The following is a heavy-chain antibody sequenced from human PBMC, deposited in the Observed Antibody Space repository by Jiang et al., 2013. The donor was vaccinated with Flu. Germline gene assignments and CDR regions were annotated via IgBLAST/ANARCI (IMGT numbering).Heavy chain of an antibody. CDR1: GFTFSNSA. CDR2: IIVGSGRT. V-gene: IGHV1-58*02. CDR3: AAELYSSGCCKFDY. Sequence: GAEVKQPGTSVKVSCKTSGFTFSNSAIQWVRQARGQHLEWIGWIIVGSGRTNSAQRFQERVTFTKDMSTNTAYMELSSLRSDDTAVYYCAAELYSSGCCKFDYWGQGTPVTVSP. D-gene: IGHD6-25*01. J-gene: IGHJ4*02.